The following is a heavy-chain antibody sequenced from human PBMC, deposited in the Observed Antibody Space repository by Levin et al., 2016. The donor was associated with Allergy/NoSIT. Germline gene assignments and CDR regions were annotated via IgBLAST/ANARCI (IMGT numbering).Heavy chain of an antibody. V-gene: IGHV4-34*01. CDR1: GGSFSGYY. CDR2: INHSGST. CDR3: ARDAYYGDPYYFDY. J-gene: IGHJ4*02. Sequence: SETLSLTCAVYGGSFSGYYWSWIRQPPGKGLEWIGEINHSGSTNYNPSLKSRVTISVDTSKNQFSLKLSSVTAADTAVYYCARDAYYGDPYYFDYWGQGTLVTVSS. D-gene: IGHD4-17*01.